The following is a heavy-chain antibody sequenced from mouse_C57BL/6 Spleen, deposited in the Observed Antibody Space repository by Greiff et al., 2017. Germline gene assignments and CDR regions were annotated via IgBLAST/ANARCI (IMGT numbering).Heavy chain of an antibody. CDR3: ARHNYYYGSGGYFDV. CDR2: ISNGGGST. CDR1: GFTFSDYY. V-gene: IGHV5-12*01. J-gene: IGHJ1*03. Sequence: EVHLVESGGGLVQPGGSLKLSCAASGFTFSDYYMYWVRQTPEKRLEWVAYISNGGGSTYYPDTVKGRFTISRDNAKNTLYLQMSRLKSEDTAMYYCARHNYYYGSGGYFDVWGTGTTVTVSS. D-gene: IGHD1-1*01.